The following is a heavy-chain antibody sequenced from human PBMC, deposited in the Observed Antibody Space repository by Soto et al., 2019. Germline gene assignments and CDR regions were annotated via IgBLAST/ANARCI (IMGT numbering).Heavy chain of an antibody. Sequence: QVQLVQSGAEVKKPGSSVKVSCKASGGTFSSYAISWVRQAPGQGLEWMGGIIPIFGTANYAQKVQGRVTITAXXSXSKXYMELSSLRSEDTAVYYCARERGIAVADYYYGMDVWGQGTTVTVSS. D-gene: IGHD6-19*01. CDR2: IIPIFGTA. J-gene: IGHJ6*02. CDR3: ARERGIAVADYYYGMDV. V-gene: IGHV1-69*12. CDR1: GGTFSSYA.